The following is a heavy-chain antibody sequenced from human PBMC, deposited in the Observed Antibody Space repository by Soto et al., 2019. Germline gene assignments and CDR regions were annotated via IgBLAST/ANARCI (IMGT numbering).Heavy chain of an antibody. D-gene: IGHD6-19*01. V-gene: IGHV3-30*18. J-gene: IGHJ4*02. CDR1: GFTFSSYG. Sequence: GGSLRLSCAASGFTFSSYGMHWVRQSPGKGLEWVAVISYDGSTYYADSVKGRFTISRDNSENTLHLQMNSLRAEDTAVYYCAKTGLMSSGWYVFNYWGQGTLVTVSS. CDR3: AKTGLMSSGWYVFNY. CDR2: ISYDGST.